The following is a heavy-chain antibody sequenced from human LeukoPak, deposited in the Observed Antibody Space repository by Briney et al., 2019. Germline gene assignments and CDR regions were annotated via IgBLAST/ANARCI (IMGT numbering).Heavy chain of an antibody. CDR3: ARARPTVVLAARYYYYYYMDV. V-gene: IGHV1-69*05. Sequence: SVKVSCKASGGTFSSYAISWVRQAPGQGLEWMGGIIPIFGTANYAQKFQGRVTITTDESTSTAYMELSSLRSEDTAVYYCARARPTVVLAARYYYYYYMDVWGKGTTVTVSS. D-gene: IGHD2-2*01. CDR1: GGTFSSYA. CDR2: IIPIFGTA. J-gene: IGHJ6*03.